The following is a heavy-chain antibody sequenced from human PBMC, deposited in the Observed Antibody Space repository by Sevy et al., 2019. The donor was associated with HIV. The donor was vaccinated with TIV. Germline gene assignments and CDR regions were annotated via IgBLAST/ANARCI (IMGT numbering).Heavy chain of an antibody. V-gene: IGHV3-23*01. CDR1: GFTFSSYA. Sequence: GGSLRLSCAASGFTFSSYAMSWVRQAPGKGLEWVSAFSGSGGSTYYADSVKGRFTISRDNSKNTLYLQMNSLRAEDTAVYYCARGMTGVYYYYGMDVWGQGTTVTVSS. CDR2: FSGSGGST. J-gene: IGHJ6*02. D-gene: IGHD1-20*01. CDR3: ARGMTGVYYYYGMDV.